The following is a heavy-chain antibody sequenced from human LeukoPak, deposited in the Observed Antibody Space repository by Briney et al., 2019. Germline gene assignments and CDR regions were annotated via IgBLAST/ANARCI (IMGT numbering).Heavy chain of an antibody. D-gene: IGHD2-15*01. V-gene: IGHV3-7*03. CDR2: IKTDGSEK. CDR1: GFTFSSYW. J-gene: IGHJ4*02. Sequence: PGGSLRLSCEASGFTFSSYWMSWVRQAPGKGLEWVANIKTDGSEKYYVDSVKGRFTISRENSKNTLYLQMNSLRAEDTAVYYCTKSATKFDQWGQGTLVTVSS. CDR3: TKSATKFDQ.